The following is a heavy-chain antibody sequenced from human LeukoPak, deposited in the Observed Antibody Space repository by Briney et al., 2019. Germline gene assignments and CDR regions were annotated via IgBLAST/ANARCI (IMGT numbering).Heavy chain of an antibody. CDR3: ARYSGSYIGTGWFDP. V-gene: IGHV4-59*08. Sequence: SETLSLTCTVSGGSISSYYWSWIRQPPGKGLEWIGYIYYSGSTNYNPSLKSRVTISVDTSKNQFSLKLSSVTAADTAVYYCARYSGSYIGTGWFDPWGQGTLVTVSS. CDR2: IYYSGST. J-gene: IGHJ5*02. CDR1: GGSISSYY. D-gene: IGHD1-26*01.